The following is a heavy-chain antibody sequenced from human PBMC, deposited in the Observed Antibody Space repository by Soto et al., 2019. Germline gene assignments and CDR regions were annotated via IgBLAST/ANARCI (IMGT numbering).Heavy chain of an antibody. CDR2: IIPIFGTA. J-gene: IGHJ6*02. Sequence: QVQLVQSGAEVKKPGSSVKVSCKASGGTFSSYAISWVRQAPGQGLEWMGGIIPIFGTANYAQKFQGRVTITADESTSTAYMELSSLRSEDTAVYYCARMGDLRDPDYPIRPYYYYGMDVWGQGTTVTVSS. CDR3: ARMGDLRDPDYPIRPYYYYGMDV. D-gene: IGHD1-26*01. CDR1: GGTFSSYA. V-gene: IGHV1-69*01.